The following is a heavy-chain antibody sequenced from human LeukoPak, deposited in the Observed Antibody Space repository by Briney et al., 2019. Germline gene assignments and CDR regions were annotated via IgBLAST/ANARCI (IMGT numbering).Heavy chain of an antibody. V-gene: IGHV3-66*01. Sequence: GGSLRLSCAASGFTVSSSYMSWVRQAPGKGLEWVSVIDTGGSTYYADFVKGRFTISRDNSKNTLYLQMNSLRAEDTAVYYCARAGGYSGSSGHYRSYHFDYWGQGTLVTVSS. CDR3: ARAGGYSGSSGHYRSYHFDY. CDR2: IDTGGST. CDR1: GFTVSSSY. D-gene: IGHD3-22*01. J-gene: IGHJ4*02.